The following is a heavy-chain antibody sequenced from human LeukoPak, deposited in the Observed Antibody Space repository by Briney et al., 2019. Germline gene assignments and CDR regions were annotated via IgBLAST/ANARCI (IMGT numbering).Heavy chain of an antibody. CDR1: GFTFDDYA. V-gene: IGHV3-9*01. D-gene: IGHD3-22*01. CDR3: AKDRYYYDSSGYSVRLFDY. J-gene: IGHJ4*02. CDR2: ISWNSGSI. Sequence: GGSLRLSCAASGFTFDDYAMHWVRQAPGKGLEWVSGISWNSGSIGYADSVKGRFTISRDDAKNSLYLQMNSLRAEDTALYYCAKDRYYYDSSGYSVRLFDYWGQGTLVTVSS.